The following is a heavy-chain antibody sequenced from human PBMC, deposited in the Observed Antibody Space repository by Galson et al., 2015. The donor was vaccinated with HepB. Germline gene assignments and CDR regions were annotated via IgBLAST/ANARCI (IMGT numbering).Heavy chain of an antibody. D-gene: IGHD6-19*01. J-gene: IGHJ5*02. V-gene: IGHV6-1*01. CDR1: GDSVASHSAA. CDR3: ARDRFLRSVVGRRYSSGVRGWFDP. CDR2: TYYRPKWYN. Sequence: CAISGDSVASHSAAWNWIRQSPSRGLEWLGRTYYRPKWYNDYAVSVKSRITINPDTSKNQFSLQLNSVTPEDTAVYYCARDRFLRSVVGRRYSSGVRGWFDPWGQGTLVTVSS.